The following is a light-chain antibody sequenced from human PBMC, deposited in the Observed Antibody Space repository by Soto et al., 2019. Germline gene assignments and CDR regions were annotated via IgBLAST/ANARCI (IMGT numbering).Light chain of an antibody. V-gene: IGLV1-40*01. Sequence: QSVLTQPPSVSGAPGQRVTISCTGSSSNIGAGYDVHWYQQLPGTAPKLLIYGNSNRPSGVTDRFSGAKSGTSASLAITGLKAEDEADYYCQSYDSSLSGSVFGGGTQLTVL. CDR2: GNS. CDR1: SSNIGAGYD. CDR3: QSYDSSLSGSV. J-gene: IGLJ2*01.